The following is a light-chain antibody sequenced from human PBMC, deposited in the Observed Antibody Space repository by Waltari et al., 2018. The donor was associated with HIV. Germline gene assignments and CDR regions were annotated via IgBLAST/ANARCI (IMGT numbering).Light chain of an antibody. J-gene: IGKJ4*01. CDR1: QSVFYNSNKKNY. Sequence: DIVMTQSPDSLAVSLGERATINCKSSQSVFYNSNKKNYFAWYQQKPGQPPKMIIYWASNRESGVPDRFSGSGSGTDFTLTISSLQAEDVAVYYCQQYYSTPLTFGGGTKVDIK. CDR3: QQYYSTPLT. V-gene: IGKV4-1*01. CDR2: WAS.